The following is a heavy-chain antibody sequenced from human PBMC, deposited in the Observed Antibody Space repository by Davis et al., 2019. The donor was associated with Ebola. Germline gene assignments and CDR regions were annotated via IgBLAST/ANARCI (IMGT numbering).Heavy chain of an antibody. V-gene: IGHV3-7*03. D-gene: IGHD1-1*01. Sequence: PGGSLRLSCVATGLSFSDFWMNWARQAPGKGLEWVASVDGYGTTRHYADTVRGRFTVSRDNAQNLVFLQMSSLRADDTAVYFCTKDFNWNPFDSWGQGTRVTVSS. CDR3: TKDFNWNPFDS. CDR2: VDGYGTTR. CDR1: GLSFSDFW. J-gene: IGHJ4*02.